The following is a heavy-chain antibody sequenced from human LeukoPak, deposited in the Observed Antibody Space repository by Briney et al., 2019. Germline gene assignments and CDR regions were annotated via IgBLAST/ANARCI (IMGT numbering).Heavy chain of an antibody. CDR3: ARGGSLGGKYGS. CDR2: ISGSGGST. J-gene: IGHJ5*02. CDR1: GFTFSSYA. V-gene: IGHV3-23*01. Sequence: GGSLRLSCAASGFTFSSYAMSWVRQAPGKGLEWVSAISGSGGSTYYADSVKGRFTISRDNAKNSLYLQMNSLRAEDTSVYYCARGGSLGGKYGSWGQGTLVTVSS. D-gene: IGHD4-23*01.